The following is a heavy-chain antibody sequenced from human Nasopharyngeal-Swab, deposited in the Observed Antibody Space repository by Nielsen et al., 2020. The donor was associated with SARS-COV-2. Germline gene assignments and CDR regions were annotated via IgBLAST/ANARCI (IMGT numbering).Heavy chain of an antibody. D-gene: IGHD3-10*01. CDR3: ARHPHMVRGVSGWFDP. J-gene: IGHJ5*02. Sequence: SETLSLTCAVSGGSISSSNWWSWVRQPPGKGLEWIGEIYHSGSTNYNPSLKSRVTISVDTSKNQFSLKLSSVTAADTAVYYCARHPHMVRGVSGWFDPWGQGTLVTVSS. CDR1: GGSISSSNW. CDR2: IYHSGST. V-gene: IGHV4-4*02.